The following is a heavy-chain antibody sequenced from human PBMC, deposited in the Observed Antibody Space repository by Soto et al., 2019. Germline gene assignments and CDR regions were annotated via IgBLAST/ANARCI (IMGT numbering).Heavy chain of an antibody. CDR1: GFTFSSYS. Sequence: GSLRLSCAASGFTFSSYSMNWVRQAPGKGLEWVSSISSSSSYIYYADSVKGRFTISRDNAKNSLYLQMNSLRAEDTAVYYCARDKYSSGWYVNGYWGQGTLVTVSS. V-gene: IGHV3-21*01. CDR2: ISSSSSYI. CDR3: ARDKYSSGWYVNGY. D-gene: IGHD6-19*01. J-gene: IGHJ4*02.